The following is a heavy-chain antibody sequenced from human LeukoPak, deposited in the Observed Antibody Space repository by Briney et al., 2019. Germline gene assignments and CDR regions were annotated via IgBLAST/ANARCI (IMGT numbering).Heavy chain of an antibody. CDR3: ARDLAARGSSGY. CDR1: GYTFTSYG. V-gene: IGHV1-18*01. J-gene: IGHJ4*02. D-gene: IGHD6-6*01. Sequence: ASVKVSCKASGYTFTSYGISWVRQAPGQGLEWMGWISTNNGNTNYAQKLQGRVTMTTDTSTSTAYMELRSLRSDDTAVYYCARDLAARGSSGYWGQGTLVTVSS. CDR2: ISTNNGNT.